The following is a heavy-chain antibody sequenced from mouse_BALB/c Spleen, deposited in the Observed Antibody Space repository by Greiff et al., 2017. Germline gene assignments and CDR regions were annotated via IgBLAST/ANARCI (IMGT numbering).Heavy chain of an antibody. D-gene: IGHD2-4*01. V-gene: IGHV1S29*02. CDR3: ARSGDDYDGPAY. CDR2: IYPYNGGT. Sequence: EVQLQESGPELVKPGASVKISCKASGYKFTDYNMHWVKQSHGQSLEWIGYIYPYNGGTGYNQKFKSKATLTVDTSSSTAYMELRSLTSEDSAVYYLARSGDDYDGPAYWGQGTLVTVSA. J-gene: IGHJ3*01. CDR1: GYKFTDYN.